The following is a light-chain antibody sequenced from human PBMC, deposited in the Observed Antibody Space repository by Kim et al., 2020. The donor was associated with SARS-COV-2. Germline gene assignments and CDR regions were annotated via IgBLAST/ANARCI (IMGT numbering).Light chain of an antibody. CDR2: AAS. V-gene: IGKV1-6*01. CDR1: HGIRND. J-gene: IGKJ1*01. Sequence: ASGGGRVTITCRASHGIRNDLGWYQQTPGKAPNLLIYAASNLQSGVPSRFSGSGSGTDFTLTISSLQPEDFATYYCLQDYTYPRTFGQGTKVDIK. CDR3: LQDYTYPRT.